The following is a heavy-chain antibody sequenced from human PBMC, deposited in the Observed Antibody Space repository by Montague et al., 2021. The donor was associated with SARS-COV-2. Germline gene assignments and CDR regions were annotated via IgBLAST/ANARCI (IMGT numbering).Heavy chain of an antibody. CDR2: IDWDDDK. J-gene: IGHJ5*02. D-gene: IGHD6-13*01. Sequence: PALVKPTQTLTLTCTFSGFSLSTSGMCVSWIRQPPGKALEWLARIDWDDDKYYSTTLKTRLTISKDTSKNQVVLTMTNMDPVDTATYYCAQILVAAADSPFDPWGQGTLVTVSS. CDR1: GFSLSTSGMC. CDR3: AQILVAAADSPFDP. V-gene: IGHV2-70*11.